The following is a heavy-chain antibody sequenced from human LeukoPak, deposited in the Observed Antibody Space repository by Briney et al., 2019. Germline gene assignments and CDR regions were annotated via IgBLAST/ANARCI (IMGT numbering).Heavy chain of an antibody. CDR3: ARDGFMTAYGSGNWFDP. V-gene: IGHV1-18*01. D-gene: IGHD3-10*01. CDR2: ISAYNGNT. J-gene: IGHJ5*02. CDR1: GYTFTSYG. Sequence: GASVKVSCKASGYTFTSYGISWVRQAPGQGLEWMGWISAYNGNTNYAQKLQGRVTMTTDTSTSTAYMELRSLRSDDTAVYYCARDGFMTAYGSGNWFDPWGQGTLVTVSS.